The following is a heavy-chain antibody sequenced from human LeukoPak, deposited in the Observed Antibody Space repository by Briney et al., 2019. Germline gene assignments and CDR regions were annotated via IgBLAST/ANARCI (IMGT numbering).Heavy chain of an antibody. D-gene: IGHD7-27*01. V-gene: IGHV4-39*07. J-gene: IGHJ3*02. Sequence: PSETLSLTCTVSGGSISSSSFYWGWIRQPPGKGLGWIGNIYYSGSTYFNPSLKSRVTISVDTSKNQFSLKLSSVTAADAAVYYCARGDWGPHPDDAFDIWGQGTMVTVSS. CDR3: ARGDWGPHPDDAFDI. CDR1: GGSISSSSFY. CDR2: IYYSGST.